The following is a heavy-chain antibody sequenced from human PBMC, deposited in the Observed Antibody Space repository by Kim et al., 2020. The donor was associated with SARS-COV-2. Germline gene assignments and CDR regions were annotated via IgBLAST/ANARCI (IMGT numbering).Heavy chain of an antibody. V-gene: IGHV4-39*01. CDR2: LYYSGSS. Sequence: SQTLSLTCTVSGGSITSRSYYWCWIRQPPGKGLEWIGSLYYSGSSYYNPSLKSRVTISADTSRDQFSLKLTSVTAADTAVYYCAGHSVYNSSWNCGQGTLVTVSS. D-gene: IGHD1-20*01. CDR1: GGSITSRSYY. J-gene: IGHJ4*02. CDR3: AGHSVYNSSWN.